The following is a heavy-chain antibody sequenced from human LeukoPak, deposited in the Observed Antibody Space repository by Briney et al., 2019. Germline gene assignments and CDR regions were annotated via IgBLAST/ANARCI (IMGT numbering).Heavy chain of an antibody. J-gene: IGHJ4*02. CDR1: GFTFSSYS. V-gene: IGHV3-21*01. CDR2: ISSSSSYI. CDR3: ARADRLGAALLASFDY. Sequence: GGSLRLSCAASGFTFSSYSMNWVRQAPGKGLEWVSSISSSSSYIYYPDSVKGRFTISRDNAKNSLYLQMDSLRAEDTAVYYCARADRLGAALLASFDYWGQGTLVTVSS. D-gene: IGHD3-16*01.